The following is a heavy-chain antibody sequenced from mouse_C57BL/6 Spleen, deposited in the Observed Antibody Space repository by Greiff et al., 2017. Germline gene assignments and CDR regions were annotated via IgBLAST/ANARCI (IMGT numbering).Heavy chain of an antibody. CDR3: AREEVTTTGGYYAMDY. V-gene: IGHV1-52*01. Sequence: QVQLQQPGAELVRPGSSVKLSCKASGYTFTSYWMHWVKQRPIQGLEWIGNIDPSDSETHYNQKFKDKATLTVDKSSSTAYMQLSSLTSEDSAVYYCAREEVTTTGGYYAMDYWGQGTSVTASS. CDR2: IDPSDSET. J-gene: IGHJ4*01. D-gene: IGHD2-2*01. CDR1: GYTFTSYW.